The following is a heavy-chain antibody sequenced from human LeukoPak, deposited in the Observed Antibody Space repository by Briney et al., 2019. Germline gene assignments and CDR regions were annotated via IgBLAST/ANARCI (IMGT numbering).Heavy chain of an antibody. CDR1: GFTFSTYW. Sequence: PGGPLRLSCAASGFTFSTYWMAWVRQAPGKGLEWVANIKGDESAKHQADSVKGRFTISRDNLQNSVYLQMSSLRGEDTAVYYCARDVVGSLDYWGQGTLVTVSS. V-gene: IGHV3-7*01. CDR2: IKGDESAK. D-gene: IGHD1-26*01. CDR3: ARDVVGSLDY. J-gene: IGHJ4*02.